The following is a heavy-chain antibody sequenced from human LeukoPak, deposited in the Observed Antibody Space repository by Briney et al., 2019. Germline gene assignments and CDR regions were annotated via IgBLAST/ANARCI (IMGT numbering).Heavy chain of an antibody. CDR2: INQSGST. J-gene: IGHJ4*02. Sequence: PSETLSLTCAVYGGSFSGYYWTWIRQPPGKGLEWIGEINQSGSTNYKPYLKSRVTISVDTSKNQFSLMLSSVTAADTAVYYCARREFPLLGPYFFDYWGQGTLVTVSS. V-gene: IGHV4-34*01. CDR3: ARREFPLLGPYFFDY. D-gene: IGHD7-27*01. CDR1: GGSFSGYY.